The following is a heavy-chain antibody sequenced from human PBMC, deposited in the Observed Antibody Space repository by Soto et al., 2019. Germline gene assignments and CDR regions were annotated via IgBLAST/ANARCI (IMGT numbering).Heavy chain of an antibody. CDR1: GGSISSHY. CDR2: IYYTGST. Sequence: QVQLQESGPGLVKPSETLSLTCTVSGGSISSHYWSWIRQPPGKGLEWIGSIYYTGSTNYNPSLKSRVTISVDTSKNQFSLKLSSVTAADTAVYYCARAWGSGSFRTFDIWGQGTMVTVSS. J-gene: IGHJ3*02. CDR3: ARAWGSGSFRTFDI. V-gene: IGHV4-59*11. D-gene: IGHD3-10*01.